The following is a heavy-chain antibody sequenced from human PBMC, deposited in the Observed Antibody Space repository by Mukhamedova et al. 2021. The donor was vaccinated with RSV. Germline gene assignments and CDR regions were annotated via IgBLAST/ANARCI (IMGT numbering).Heavy chain of an antibody. V-gene: IGHV3-30-3*01. J-gene: IGHJ3*02. CDR2: ISEESDK. CDR3: AREFQAKFGAFDI. D-gene: IGHD3-10*02. Sequence: GLEWVARISEESDKYYTASVKGRFTVSRDNSKNTLYLEMSSLRADDTAVYYCAREFQAKFGAFDIWGQGTLVTVSS.